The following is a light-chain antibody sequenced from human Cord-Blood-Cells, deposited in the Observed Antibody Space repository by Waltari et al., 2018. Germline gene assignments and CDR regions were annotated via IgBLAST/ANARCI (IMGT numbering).Light chain of an antibody. V-gene: IGKV1-5*01. J-gene: IGKJ2*01. Sequence: DIQMTQSPSTLSASVGDRVTITCRASQSISSWLAWYQQKPGKAPKLLIDDASSLESGVPSRFSGSGSGTEFTLTISSLQPDDFATYYCQQYNSYSPETFGQGTKLEIK. CDR3: QQYNSYSPET. CDR1: QSISSW. CDR2: DAS.